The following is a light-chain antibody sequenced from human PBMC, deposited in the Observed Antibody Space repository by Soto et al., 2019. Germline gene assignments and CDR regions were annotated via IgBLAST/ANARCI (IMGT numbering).Light chain of an antibody. CDR2: AAS. J-gene: IGKJ1*01. CDR1: QGISTY. Sequence: DIQMTQSPSSLSASVGDRVTITCRASQGISTYLAWYQQKPGKVPKLLIYAASTLQSGVQSRFSGSGSGTDFTLTISSLQPEEVATYYCQKYNSAPRTFGQGTKVEIK. CDR3: QKYNSAPRT. V-gene: IGKV1-27*01.